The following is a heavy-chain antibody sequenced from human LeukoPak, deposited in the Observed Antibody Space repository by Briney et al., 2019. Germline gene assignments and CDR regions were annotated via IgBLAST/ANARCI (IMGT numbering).Heavy chain of an antibody. J-gene: IGHJ4*02. CDR1: GITLSNYG. V-gene: IGHV3-23*01. CDR3: AKRGVVIRVILVGFHKEAYYFDS. Sequence: GGSLRLSCAVSGITLSNYGMSWVRQAPGKGLEWVAGISDSGGSTNYADSVKGRFTISRDNPKNTLYLQMNSLRAEDTAVYFWAKRGVVIRVILVGFHKEAYYFDSWGQGALVTVSS. D-gene: IGHD3-22*01. CDR2: ISDSGGST.